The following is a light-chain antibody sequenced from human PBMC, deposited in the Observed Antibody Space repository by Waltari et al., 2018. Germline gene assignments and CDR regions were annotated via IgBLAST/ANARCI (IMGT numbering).Light chain of an antibody. CDR3: SSYSSSSILV. CDR1: NNDVGYYNY. J-gene: IGLJ3*02. V-gene: IGLV2-14*01. CDR2: EVS. Sequence: QSALTQPASVSGSPGQSITISCTGTNNDVGYYNYVSWYQQHPGKAPKLMIYEVSDRPSGGSNRSSGSKSGSTASLTISGLQAEDEADYYCSSYSSSSILVFGGGTKLTVL.